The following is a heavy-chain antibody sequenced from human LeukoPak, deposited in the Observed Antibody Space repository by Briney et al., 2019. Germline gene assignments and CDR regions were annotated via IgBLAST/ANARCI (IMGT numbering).Heavy chain of an antibody. D-gene: IGHD5-12*01. V-gene: IGHV4-59*08. Sequence: PSETLSLTCSVSGGSISSYYWSWIRQPPGKGLEWLGYNYYTGSTNYNSSLGGRITILIDTSKNQFSPTLTSVTAADTAVYYCARQGGGYDWGQGILVTVSS. CDR2: NYYTGST. CDR1: GGSISSYY. CDR3: ARQGGGYD. J-gene: IGHJ4*02.